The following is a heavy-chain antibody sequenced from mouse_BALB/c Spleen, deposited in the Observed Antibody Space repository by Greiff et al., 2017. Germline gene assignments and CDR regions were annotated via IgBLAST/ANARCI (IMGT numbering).Heavy chain of an antibody. CDR3: TRDYGGYY. CDR1: GFTFSNYW. Sequence: EVKLMESGGGLVQPGGSMKLSCVASGFTFSNYWMNWVRQSPEKGLEWVAEIRLKSNNYATHYAESVKGRFTISRDDSKSSVYLQMNNLRAEDTGIYYCTRDYGGYYWGQGTTLTVSS. J-gene: IGHJ2*01. CDR2: IRLKSNNYAT. V-gene: IGHV6-6*02. D-gene: IGHD1-1*01.